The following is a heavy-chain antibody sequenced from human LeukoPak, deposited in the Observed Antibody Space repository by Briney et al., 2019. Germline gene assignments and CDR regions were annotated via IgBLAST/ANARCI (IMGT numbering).Heavy chain of an antibody. V-gene: IGHV4-30-4*01. J-gene: IGHJ3*01. CDR2: IYYSGST. Sequence: SETLSLTCTVSGGSISSGDYYWSWIRQPPGKGLEWIGYIYYSGSTYYNPSLKSRVTISVDTSKKQFSLKLSSVTAADTAVYYCARDIGRITMVRGVIITPVWGQGTMVTVSS. CDR3: ARDIGRITMVRGVIITPV. D-gene: IGHD3-10*01. CDR1: GGSISSGDYY.